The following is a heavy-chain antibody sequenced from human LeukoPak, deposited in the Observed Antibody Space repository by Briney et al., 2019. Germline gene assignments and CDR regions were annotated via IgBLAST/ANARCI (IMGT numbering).Heavy chain of an antibody. D-gene: IGHD4-17*01. CDR3: ARGYAHPRDDYGDFFDY. CDR2: IGTVGDT. J-gene: IGHJ4*02. CDR1: GFTFSSYD. V-gene: IGHV3-13*01. Sequence: PGGSLRLSCAASGFTFSSYDMHWVRQVTGKGLEWVSGIGTVGDTYYPGSVKGRFTISREDAKNSLYLQMNSLRVGDTAVYYCARGYAHPRDDYGDFFDYWGQGTLVTVSS.